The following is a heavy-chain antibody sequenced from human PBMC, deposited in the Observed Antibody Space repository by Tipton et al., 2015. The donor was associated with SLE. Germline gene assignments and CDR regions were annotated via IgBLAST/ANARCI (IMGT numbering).Heavy chain of an antibody. V-gene: IGHV4-34*01. CDR2: INHSGST. CDR1: GGSFSGYY. D-gene: IGHD7-27*01. J-gene: IGHJ4*02. Sequence: TLSLTCAVYGGSFSGYYWSWIRQPPGKGLEWIGEINHSGSTNYNPSLKSRVTISVDTSKNQFSLKLSSVTAADTAVYYWAGGEQGIRPFDFWGQGTLVTVSS. CDR3: AGGEQGIRPFDF.